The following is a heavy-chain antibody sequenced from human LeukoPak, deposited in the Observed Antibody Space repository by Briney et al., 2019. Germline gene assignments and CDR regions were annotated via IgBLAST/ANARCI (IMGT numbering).Heavy chain of an antibody. CDR2: INPIVDTA. J-gene: IGHJ5*02. Sequence: GASVKVSCKASGYTFTSYGISWVRQAPGQGLEWMGRINPIVDTANYAQKFHDRVTITADKSTTTVYLVLNDLTPDDTAVYFCARLSNGYSSGMYNWFGPWGQGTLVTVSS. CDR3: ARLSNGYSSGMYNWFGP. V-gene: IGHV1-69*04. D-gene: IGHD3-22*01. CDR1: GYTFTSYG.